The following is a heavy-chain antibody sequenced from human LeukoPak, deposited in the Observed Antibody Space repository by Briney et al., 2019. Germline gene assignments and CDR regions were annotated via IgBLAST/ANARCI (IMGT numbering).Heavy chain of an antibody. CDR2: IYYSGST. CDR1: GGSISNSNYY. J-gene: IGHJ4*02. CDR3: ARHRNNGSWPSGGYFDY. V-gene: IGHV4-39*01. D-gene: IGHD6-13*01. Sequence: SETLSLTCTVSGGSISNSNYYWGWIRQPPGKGLEWIGSIYYSGSTYYNPSLKSRVTISVDTSKSQFSLNLSSATATDTAIYYCARHRNNGSWPSGGYFDYWGQGTLVTVSS.